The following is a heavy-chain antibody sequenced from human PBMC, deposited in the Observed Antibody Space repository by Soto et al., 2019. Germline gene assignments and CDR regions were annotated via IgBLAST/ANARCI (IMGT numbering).Heavy chain of an antibody. CDR2: INHSGST. V-gene: IGHV4-34*01. D-gene: IGHD2-15*01. J-gene: IGHJ6*02. Sequence: PSETLSLTCAVYGGSFSGYYGSWIRQPPGKGLEWIGEINHSGSTNYNPSLKSRVTISVDTSKNQFSLKLSSVTAADTAVYYCARDKRYCSGGSCYPYYYYGMDVWGQGTTVTVSS. CDR1: GGSFSGYY. CDR3: ARDKRYCSGGSCYPYYYYGMDV.